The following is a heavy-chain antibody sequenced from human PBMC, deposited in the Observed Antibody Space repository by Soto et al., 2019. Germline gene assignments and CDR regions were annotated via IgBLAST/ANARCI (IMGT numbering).Heavy chain of an antibody. CDR1: GYTFTSYA. CDR2: INAGNGNT. CDR3: ARESAYAIGGCYQKNLDY. Sequence: QVQLVQSGAEVKKPGASVKVSCKASGYTFTSYAMHWVRQAPGQRLEWMGWINAGNGNTKYSQKFQGRVTITRDTSASTAYMELSSLRSEDTAVYYCARESAYAIGGCYQKNLDYWGQGTLVTVSS. J-gene: IGHJ4*02. V-gene: IGHV1-3*01. D-gene: IGHD2-21*01.